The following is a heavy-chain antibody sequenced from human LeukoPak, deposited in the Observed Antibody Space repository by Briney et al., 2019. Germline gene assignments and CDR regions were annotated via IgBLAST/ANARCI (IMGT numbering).Heavy chain of an antibody. CDR1: GFTFSSYG. V-gene: IGHV3-30*02. CDR3: ARGIAAAGPFDY. J-gene: IGHJ4*02. Sequence: PGRSLRLSCAASGFTFSSYGMHWVRQAPGKGLEWVAFIRYDGSNKYYADSVKGRFTISRDNSKNTLYLQMNSLRAEDTAVYYCARGIAAAGPFDYWGQGTLVTVSS. D-gene: IGHD6-13*01. CDR2: IRYDGSNK.